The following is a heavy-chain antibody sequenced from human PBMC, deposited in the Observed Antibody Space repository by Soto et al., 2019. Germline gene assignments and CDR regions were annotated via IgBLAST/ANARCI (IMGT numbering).Heavy chain of an antibody. CDR2: IIPIFGTA. Sequence: QVQLVQSGAEVKKPGSSVKVSCKASGGTFSSYAIRWVRQAPGQGLEWMGGIIPIFGTANYAQKFQGRVTVTADESTSTAYMELSSLRPEDTAVYYCASCVVVVAAGYWYFDLWGRGTLVSVSS. CDR1: GGTFSSYA. D-gene: IGHD2-15*01. V-gene: IGHV1-69*12. CDR3: ASCVVVVAAGYWYFDL. J-gene: IGHJ2*01.